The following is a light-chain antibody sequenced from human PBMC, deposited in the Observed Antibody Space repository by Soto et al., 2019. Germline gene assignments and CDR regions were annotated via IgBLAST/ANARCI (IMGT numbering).Light chain of an antibody. CDR3: QQAYSFPIN. CDR1: QDIAGY. J-gene: IGKJ5*01. V-gene: IGKV1D-12*01. CDR2: GAS. Sequence: EIQVTQSPSSVSESVLDRVTLTFLASQDIAGYLAWYQHKPGRTPELLIHGASRLQSGVPARFSGSGSGTDFTLSINSLQPEDFATYYCQQAYSFPINCGKGKRREIK.